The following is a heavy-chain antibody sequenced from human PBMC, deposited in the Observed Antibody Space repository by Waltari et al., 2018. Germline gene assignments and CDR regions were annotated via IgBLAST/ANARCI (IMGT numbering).Heavy chain of an antibody. Sequence: QLVESGGGFVQPGASLSLSWAASGFVFRHYLMHGVRQATGQGLVWVARIKSDGSATAYTDAMKGRITISRDNAKNTLYLQMNRLRAEDTAVYYCARVAPKTYKSPVPGRDYYYGMDVWGQGTSVTVYS. V-gene: IGHV3-74*01. J-gene: IGHJ6*02. CDR3: ARVAPKTYKSPVPGRDYYYGMDV. CDR1: GFVFRHYL. D-gene: IGHD1-20*01. CDR2: IKSDGSAT.